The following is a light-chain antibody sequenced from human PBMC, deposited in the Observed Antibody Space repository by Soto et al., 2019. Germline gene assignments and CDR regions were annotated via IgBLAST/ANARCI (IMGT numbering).Light chain of an antibody. Sequence: EMVLTQSPGTLSLSPGERATLSCSASQSVSSSYLAWYQQKPGQAPRLLIYGASSRATGIPDRFSGSGSGTDFTLTISRLEPEDFAVYYCQQYGSSLPLTFGGGTKVDIK. CDR1: QSVSSSY. CDR2: GAS. J-gene: IGKJ4*01. V-gene: IGKV3-20*01. CDR3: QQYGSSLPLT.